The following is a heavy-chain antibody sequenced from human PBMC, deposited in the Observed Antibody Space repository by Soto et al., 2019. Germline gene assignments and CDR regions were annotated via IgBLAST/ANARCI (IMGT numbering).Heavy chain of an antibody. D-gene: IGHD6-13*01. CDR1: GFTFSSYA. CDR2: ISGSGGST. J-gene: IGHJ6*02. CDR3: AKSGEGSSSWYDYYYYGMDV. Sequence: EVQLLESGGGSVQPGGSLRLSCAASGFTFSSYAMSWVRQAPGKGLEWVSAISGSGGSTYYADSVKGRFTISRDNSKNTLYLQMNSLRAEDTAVYYCAKSGEGSSSWYDYYYYGMDVWGQGTTVTVSS. V-gene: IGHV3-23*01.